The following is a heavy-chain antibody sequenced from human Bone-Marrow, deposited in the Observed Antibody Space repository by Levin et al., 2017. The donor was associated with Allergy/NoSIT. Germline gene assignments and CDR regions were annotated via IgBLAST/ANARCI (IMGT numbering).Heavy chain of an antibody. CDR1: GFTFSNYA. D-gene: IGHD4-23*01. CDR3: AKEMTTVVPVFDY. V-gene: IGHV3-23*01. J-gene: IGHJ4*02. CDR2: ITNSGRT. Sequence: HPSETLSLTCAASGFTFSNYAMSWVRQSPGKGLEWVSAITNSGRTYYADSVKGRFTVSSDTSKNTLYLQMNSLRADDTAVYYCAKEMTTVVPVFDYWGQGTLVTVSS.